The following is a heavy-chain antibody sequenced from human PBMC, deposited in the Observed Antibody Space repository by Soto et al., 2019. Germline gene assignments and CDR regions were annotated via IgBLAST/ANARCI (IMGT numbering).Heavy chain of an antibody. CDR1: GISLSTGRVA. J-gene: IGHJ4*02. Sequence: QVTLKESGPTLVKPTQPLTLTCTFSGISLSTGRVAVGWLRQPPGKALEWLALIYWDDDKRYNSSLKSRLTITKDNSKNQAVLTMTNMDPVDTAKYYCAHRRVGKPFDYWGPGTLVTVS. CDR2: IYWDDDK. D-gene: IGHD1-26*01. V-gene: IGHV2-5*02. CDR3: AHRRVGKPFDY.